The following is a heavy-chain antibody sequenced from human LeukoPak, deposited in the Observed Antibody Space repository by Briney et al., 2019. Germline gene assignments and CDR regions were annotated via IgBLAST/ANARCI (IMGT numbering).Heavy chain of an antibody. J-gene: IGHJ5*02. Sequence: SETLSLTCTVSGGSISSSSYYWGWIRQPPGKGLEWIGSIYYSGSTYYNPSLKSRVTISVETPKNQFSLKLKSVTAADTAVYYCARGGYYGSGNDFRFDPWGQGTLVTVSS. D-gene: IGHD3-10*01. CDR2: IYYSGST. V-gene: IGHV4-39*07. CDR1: GGSISSSSYY. CDR3: ARGGYYGSGNDFRFDP.